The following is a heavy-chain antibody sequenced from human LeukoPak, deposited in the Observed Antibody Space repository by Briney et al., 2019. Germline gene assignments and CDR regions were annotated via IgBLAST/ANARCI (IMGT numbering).Heavy chain of an antibody. V-gene: IGHV1-2*02. D-gene: IGHD5-12*01. CDR3: ARYSGYDFAADY. J-gene: IGHJ4*02. CDR2: INPNSGGT. CDR1: GYTFTGYY. Sequence: ASVKVSCKASGYTFTGYYMHWVRQAPGQGLEWMGWINPNSGGTNYAQKFQGRVTMTRDTSISTAYMELSRLRSDDTAVYYCARYSGYDFAADYWGQGTLVTVSS.